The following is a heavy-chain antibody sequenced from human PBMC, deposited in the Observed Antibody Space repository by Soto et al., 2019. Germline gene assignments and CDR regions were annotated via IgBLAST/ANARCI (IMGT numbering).Heavy chain of an antibody. J-gene: IGHJ5*02. Sequence: LSLTCTVSCGSISSGGYYWSLIRQHPGKGLEWIGYIYYSGSTYYNPSLKSRVTISVDTSKNQFSLKLSSVTAADTAVYYCARGRRGYSLDNWFDPWGQGTLVTVSS. D-gene: IGHD5-18*01. CDR1: CGSISSGGYY. V-gene: IGHV4-31*03. CDR2: IYYSGST. CDR3: ARGRRGYSLDNWFDP.